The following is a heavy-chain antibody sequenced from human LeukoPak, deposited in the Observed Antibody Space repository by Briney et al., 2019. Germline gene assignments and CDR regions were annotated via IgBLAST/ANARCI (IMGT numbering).Heavy chain of an antibody. V-gene: IGHV3-30*02. CDR1: GFTFITYG. D-gene: IGHD1-26*01. CDR2: IRYDGTNK. CDR3: AKDRGGTYSYYYYYMDV. Sequence: PGGSLRLSCAASGFTFITYGIHWVRQAPGKGLEWVAFIRYDGTNKYYADSVQGRFTISRDNSKNTLYLQMNSLRTEDTAVYYCAKDRGGTYSYYYYYMDVWGKGTTVTVCS. J-gene: IGHJ6*03.